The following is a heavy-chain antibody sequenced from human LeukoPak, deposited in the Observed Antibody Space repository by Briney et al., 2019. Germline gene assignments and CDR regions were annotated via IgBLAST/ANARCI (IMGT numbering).Heavy chain of an antibody. CDR3: ATDGGGSYDY. Sequence: GGSLRLSCVASGFTFNNYRMNWVRQAPGKGLEWVSFISSSSIDIYYADSVKGRFTISRDNAKNSLYLQMNSLRVEDTAVYYCATDGGGSYDYWGQGTLVTVSS. D-gene: IGHD1-26*01. V-gene: IGHV3-21*01. J-gene: IGHJ4*02. CDR2: ISSSSIDI. CDR1: GFTFNNYR.